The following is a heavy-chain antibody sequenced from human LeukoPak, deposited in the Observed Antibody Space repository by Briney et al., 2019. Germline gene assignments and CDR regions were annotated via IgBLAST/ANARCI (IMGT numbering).Heavy chain of an antibody. J-gene: IGHJ4*02. Sequence: VKPSETLSLTCTVSDGAITGYYWGWIRQPPGKGLDWIGHLHYGGSTNYNPSLKSRVTISVDTSKNHFSLKLSSVTAAGTAVYYCARGYSTSWTYYFDYWGQGALVTVSS. CDR2: LHYGGST. CDR1: DGAITGYY. V-gene: IGHV4-59*01. D-gene: IGHD6-13*01. CDR3: ARGYSTSWTYYFDY.